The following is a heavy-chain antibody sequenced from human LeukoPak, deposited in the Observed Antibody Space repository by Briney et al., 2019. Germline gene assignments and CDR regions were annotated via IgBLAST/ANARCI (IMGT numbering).Heavy chain of an antibody. CDR3: ARGMSDYGDYYYMDV. Sequence: ASVKVSCKASGYTFTSYYMHWVRQAPGQGLEWMGIINPSGGSTSYAQKFQGRVTMTRDMSTSTVYMELSSLRSEDTAVYYCARGMSDYGDYYYMDVWGKGTTVTVSS. V-gene: IGHV1-46*01. CDR2: INPSGGST. D-gene: IGHD4-17*01. J-gene: IGHJ6*03. CDR1: GYTFTSYY.